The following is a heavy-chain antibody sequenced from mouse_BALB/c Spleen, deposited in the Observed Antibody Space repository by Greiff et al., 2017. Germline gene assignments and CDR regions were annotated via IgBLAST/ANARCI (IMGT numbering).Heavy chain of an antibody. J-gene: IGHJ3*01. V-gene: IGHV1S81*02. CDR2: INPSNGGT. Sequence: QVQLQQSGAELVKPGASVKLSCKASGYTFTSYYMYWVKQRPGQGLEWIGEINPSNGGTNFNEKFKSKATLTVDKSSSTAYMQLSSLTSEDSAVYYCTRSLKSTHITAASWFAYWGQGTLVTVSA. CDR3: TRSLKSTHITAASWFAY. D-gene: IGHD1-2*01. CDR1: GYTFTSYY.